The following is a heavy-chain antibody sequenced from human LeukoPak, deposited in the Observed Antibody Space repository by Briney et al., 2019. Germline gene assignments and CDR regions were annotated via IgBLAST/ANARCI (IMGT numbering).Heavy chain of an antibody. CDR3: GRGFTTGTPKRGNNWFDP. V-gene: IGHV4-34*01. J-gene: IGHJ5*02. CDR2: INHSGST. D-gene: IGHD1-1*01. CDR1: GGSFSGYY. Sequence: SETLSLTCAVYGGSFSGYYWSWIRQPPGKGLEWIGEINHSGSTNYNPSLKSRVTISVDTSKNQFSLKLSSVTAADTAVYYCGRGFTTGTPKRGNNWFDPWGQGTLVTVSS.